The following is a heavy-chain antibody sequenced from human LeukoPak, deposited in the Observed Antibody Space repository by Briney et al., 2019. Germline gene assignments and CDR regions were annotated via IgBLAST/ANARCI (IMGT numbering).Heavy chain of an antibody. V-gene: IGHV4-34*01. CDR3: ARVENSGSSSGRTFDI. CDR1: GTYCHYH. J-gene: IGHJ3*02. CDR2: TNHSGST. Sequence: GTYCHYHWGWILQPPGKGLDSTGATNHSGSTNYNPSLKSRVTISVDASRNQSSLKLSSVTAADTAVYYCARVENSGSSSGRTFDIWGQGTMVTVSS. D-gene: IGHD1-26*01.